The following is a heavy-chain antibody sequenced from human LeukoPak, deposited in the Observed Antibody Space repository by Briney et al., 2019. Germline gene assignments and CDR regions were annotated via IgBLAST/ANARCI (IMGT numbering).Heavy chain of an antibody. V-gene: IGHV3-21*01. CDR1: GFTFSSYS. CDR3: AGEPRQIAAAKITWFDP. D-gene: IGHD6-13*01. CDR2: ISSSSSYI. Sequence: SGGSLRLSCAASGFTFSSYSMNWVRQAPGKGLEWVSSISSSSSYIYYADSVKGRFTISRDNAKNSLYLQMNSLRAEDTAVYYCAGEPRQIAAAKITWFDPWGQGTLVTVSS. J-gene: IGHJ5*02.